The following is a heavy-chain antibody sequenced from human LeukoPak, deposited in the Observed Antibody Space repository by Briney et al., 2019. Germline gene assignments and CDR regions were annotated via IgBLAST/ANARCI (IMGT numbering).Heavy chain of an antibody. D-gene: IGHD5/OR15-5a*01. J-gene: IGHJ3*02. CDR3: ARQRTVSTTRGFDI. Sequence: SETLSLTCAVSGDSIKNGAYTWSWIRQPPGKGLEWIGDIYHSGSTNYNPSLKSLVTLSVDMSKNQFSLNLSSVTAADTAVYWCARQRTVSTTRGFDIWGQGTMVTVSS. CDR2: IYHSGST. CDR1: GDSIKNGAYT. V-gene: IGHV4-30-2*01.